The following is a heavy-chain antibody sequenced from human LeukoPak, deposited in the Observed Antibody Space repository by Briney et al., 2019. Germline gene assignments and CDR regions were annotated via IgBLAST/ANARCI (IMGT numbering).Heavy chain of an antibody. V-gene: IGHV3-43*02. Sequence: GSLRLSCAASGFTFDDYAMHWVGQAPGKGLEWVSLISGDGGSTYYSDSVKGRFTISRDNSKNSLYLQMNSLRTEDTALYYCLQAMFSGQGTMVTVSS. CDR2: ISGDGGST. CDR3: LQAMF. CDR1: GFTFDDYA. J-gene: IGHJ3*01.